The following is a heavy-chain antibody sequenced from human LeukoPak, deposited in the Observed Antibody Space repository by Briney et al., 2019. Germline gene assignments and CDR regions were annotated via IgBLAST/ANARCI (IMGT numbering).Heavy chain of an antibody. CDR2: ISAYNGNT. J-gene: IGHJ4*02. CDR3: ARDLVYCSGGSCFYYFDY. D-gene: IGHD2-15*01. V-gene: IGHV1-18*01. CDR1: GYTFTSYG. Sequence: GASVKVSCKASGYTFTSYGISWVRQAPGQGLQWMAWISAYNGNTNYAQKLQGRVTMTTDTSTSTAYMELRSLRSEDTAVYYCARDLVYCSGGSCFYYFDYWGQGTLVTVSS.